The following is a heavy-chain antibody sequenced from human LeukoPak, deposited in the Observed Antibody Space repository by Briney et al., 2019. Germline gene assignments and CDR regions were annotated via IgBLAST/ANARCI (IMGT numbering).Heavy chain of an antibody. V-gene: IGHV4-39*07. D-gene: IGHD3-9*01. Sequence: PSETLSLTCTVSGGSISNSGYYWGWIRQPPGTGLEWIGSVDYRGNTYYRPSLKSRLTISLDTSKNQFSLKLTSVTAADTAMYYCVRDKEHFDVDYWGQGTLVTVSS. CDR3: VRDKEHFDVDY. CDR2: VDYRGNT. J-gene: IGHJ4*02. CDR1: GGSISNSGYY.